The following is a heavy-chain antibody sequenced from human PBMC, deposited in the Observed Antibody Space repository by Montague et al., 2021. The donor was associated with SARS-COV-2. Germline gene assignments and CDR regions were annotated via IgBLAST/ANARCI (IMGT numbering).Heavy chain of an antibody. CDR2: IYYSGST. Sequence: SETLSLTCTVSGDSISNYYWSWIRQPPGKGLEWIGYIYYSGSTNYNPSLKSRVTISVDTSKNQFSLKLSSVTAADTAVYYCARGGRWDIVLVVYDQWYGLDGWGQGTTVTVSS. J-gene: IGHJ6*02. V-gene: IGHV4-59*01. CDR3: ARGGRWDIVLVVYDQWYGLDG. D-gene: IGHD2-8*02. CDR1: GDSISNYY.